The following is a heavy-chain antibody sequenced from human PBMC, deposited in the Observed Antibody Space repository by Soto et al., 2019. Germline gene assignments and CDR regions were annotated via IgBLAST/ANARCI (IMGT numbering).Heavy chain of an antibody. D-gene: IGHD3-10*01. CDR3: VRDSDRWTYGLGSWLE. Sequence: QIQLVQSGAEVKKPGASVKVSCKASGYNFFDYGVSWVRQAPGQGLEWMGWVSPKSGNTDYARKVQGRVTMTTDISTSTAYMELRGLISDDTATYYWVRDSDRWTYGLGSWLEWGQGTPVTVSS. J-gene: IGHJ4*02. CDR1: GYNFFDYG. CDR2: VSPKSGNT. V-gene: IGHV1-18*01.